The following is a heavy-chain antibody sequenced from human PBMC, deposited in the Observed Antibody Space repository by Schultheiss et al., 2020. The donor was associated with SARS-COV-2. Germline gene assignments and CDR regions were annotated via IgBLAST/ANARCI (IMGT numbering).Heavy chain of an antibody. J-gene: IGHJ4*02. Sequence: SVKVSCKASGGTFSSYTISWVRQAPGQGLEWMGRIIPILGIANYAQKFQGRVTITADKSTSTAYMELSSLRSEDTAVYYCARGGSGYAGYYFDYWGQGTLVTVSS. V-gene: IGHV1-69*02. CDR1: GGTFSSYT. CDR3: ARGGSGYAGYYFDY. D-gene: IGHD3-22*01. CDR2: IIPILGIA.